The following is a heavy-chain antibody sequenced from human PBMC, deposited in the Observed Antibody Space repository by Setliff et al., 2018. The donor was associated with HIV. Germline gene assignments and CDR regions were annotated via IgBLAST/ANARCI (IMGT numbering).Heavy chain of an antibody. V-gene: IGHV4-39*06. CDR2: IYYTGST. CDR3: ARVERGRGYSHGYWYFDL. J-gene: IGHJ2*01. Sequence: TSETLSLTCSVSGDSVSSTDCLWGWVRQPPGKGLEWIATIYYTGSTFYTPSLKSRVIASVDTSKNQVPLIMKSVTAADTAIYYCARVERGRGYSHGYWYFDLWGRGTLVTVSS. CDR1: GDSVSSTDCL. D-gene: IGHD5-18*01.